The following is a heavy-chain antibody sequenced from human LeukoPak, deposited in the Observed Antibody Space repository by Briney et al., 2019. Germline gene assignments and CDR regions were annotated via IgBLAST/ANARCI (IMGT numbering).Heavy chain of an antibody. CDR2: IYHSGRT. D-gene: IGHD3-3*01. V-gene: IGHV4-38-2*02. Sequence: PSETLSLTCTVSGDSISSGYYWGWIRQPPGKGLEWIGIIYHSGRTDYNASLKSRVTISEDTSKNQFSLKLSSVTAADTAVYYCARAFRGIFGVFEAFDIWGQGTMVTVSS. J-gene: IGHJ3*02. CDR3: ARAFRGIFGVFEAFDI. CDR1: GDSISSGYY.